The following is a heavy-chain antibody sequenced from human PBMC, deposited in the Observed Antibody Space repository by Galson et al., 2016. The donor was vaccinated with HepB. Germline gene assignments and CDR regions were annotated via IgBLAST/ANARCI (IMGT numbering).Heavy chain of an antibody. D-gene: IGHD5-12*01. CDR3: AGATSFYYSALDV. Sequence: SVKVSCKVSGYTLSELAIHWLRQAPGKGLEWLGGFDPQDSQTKLPQTFQGRVTMTEDSSTDTAYLELSRLRFDDTATYYCAGATSFYYSALDVWGHGTPGTVTS. CDR2: FDPQDSQT. CDR1: GYTLSELA. J-gene: IGHJ6*02. V-gene: IGHV1-24*01.